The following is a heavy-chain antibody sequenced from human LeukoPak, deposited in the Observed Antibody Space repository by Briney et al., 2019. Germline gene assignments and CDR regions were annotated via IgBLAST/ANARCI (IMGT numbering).Heavy chain of an antibody. J-gene: IGHJ4*02. CDR2: IIPIFGTA. V-gene: IGHV1-69*05. D-gene: IGHD2-8*01. Sequence: ASVKVSCMASGGTFSSYAISWVRQAPGQGLEWMGRIIPIFGTANYAQKFQGRVTITTDESTSTAYTELSSLRSEDTAVYYCARDDPNECTNGVCYSRFDYWGQGTLVTVSS. CDR1: GGTFSSYA. CDR3: ARDDPNECTNGVCYSRFDY.